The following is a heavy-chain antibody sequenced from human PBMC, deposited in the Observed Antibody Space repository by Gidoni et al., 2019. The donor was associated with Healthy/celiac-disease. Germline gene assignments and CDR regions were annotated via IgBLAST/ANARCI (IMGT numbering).Heavy chain of an antibody. CDR2: IYHSGST. Sequence: QVQLQESGPGLVKPSETLSLPCTVSGYSISSGYYWGWIRQPPGKGLEWIGCIYHSGSTYYNPSLKSRVTISVDTSKNQFSLKLSSVTAADTAVYYCARRAIRTRSPNERANWFDPWGQGTLVTVSS. CDR1: GYSISSGYY. J-gene: IGHJ5*02. D-gene: IGHD3-10*01. V-gene: IGHV4-38-2*02. CDR3: ARRAIRTRSPNERANWFDP.